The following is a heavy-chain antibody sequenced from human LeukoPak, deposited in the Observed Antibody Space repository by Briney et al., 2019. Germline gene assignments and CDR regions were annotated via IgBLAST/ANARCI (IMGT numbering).Heavy chain of an antibody. J-gene: IGHJ4*02. CDR3: AKKRGVGTTTLDYFDY. Sequence: GGSLRLSCAASGFTFSNYAMTWVRQAPGTGLEWVSGISGSGDNTYYADPVKGRFTISRDNSKNTLYLQMNGLTDEDTAIYYCAKKRGVGTTTLDYFDYWGQGTLVTVSS. CDR2: ISGSGDNT. CDR1: GFTFSNYA. V-gene: IGHV3-23*01. D-gene: IGHD1-26*01.